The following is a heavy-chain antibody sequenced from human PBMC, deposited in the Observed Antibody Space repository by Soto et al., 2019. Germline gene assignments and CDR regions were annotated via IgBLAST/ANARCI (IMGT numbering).Heavy chain of an antibody. V-gene: IGHV3-74*01. Sequence: GGSLRLSCAASGFTFSSYAMSWVRQAPGKGLEWVSAISDGSSTSYADSVKGRFTISRDNAKNTLYLQMNSLRAEDTAVYYCARGARRDGYNLDYWGQGTLVTVSS. D-gene: IGHD5-12*01. CDR3: ARGARRDGYNLDY. CDR2: ISDGSST. J-gene: IGHJ4*02. CDR1: GFTFSSYA.